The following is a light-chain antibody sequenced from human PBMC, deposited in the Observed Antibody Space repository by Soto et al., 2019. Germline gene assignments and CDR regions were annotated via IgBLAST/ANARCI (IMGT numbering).Light chain of an antibody. J-gene: IGLJ2*01. Sequence: QSALAQPPSASGSPGQSVTISCTGTSSDVGAYDYVSWFQQAPGKAPNLIIYNVNRRSSGVPDRFSGSKSGNTASLTVSGLQAEDEADYYCASHAGSTVVFGGGTKLTVL. CDR1: SSDVGAYDY. V-gene: IGLV2-8*01. CDR2: NVN. CDR3: ASHAGSTVV.